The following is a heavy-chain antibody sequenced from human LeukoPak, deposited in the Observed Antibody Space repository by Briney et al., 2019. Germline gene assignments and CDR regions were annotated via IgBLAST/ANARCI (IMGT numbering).Heavy chain of an antibody. CDR3: ASSGSYRFDY. CDR2: ITASGTAM. V-gene: IGHV3-48*02. Sequence: GGSLRLSCAASGFTFSSYSMNWVRQAPGKGLEWVSHITASGTAMFYADSVKGRFTISKDNAKNSLYLQMNSLRDEDTAVYYCASSGSYRFDYWGQGTLVTVSS. J-gene: IGHJ4*02. CDR1: GFTFSSYS. D-gene: IGHD1-26*01.